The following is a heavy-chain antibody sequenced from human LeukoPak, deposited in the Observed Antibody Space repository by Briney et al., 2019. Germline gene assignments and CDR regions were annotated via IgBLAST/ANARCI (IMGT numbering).Heavy chain of an antibody. CDR1: GGSISSHY. Sequence: PSETLSLTCTVSGGSISSHYWSWIRQPPGKGLEWIGYIYYSGSTNYNPSLKSRVTISVDTSKNQFSLKLSSVTAADTAVYYCARVVLDYYYYMDVWGKGTTVTVSS. J-gene: IGHJ6*03. CDR3: ARVVLDYYYYMDV. V-gene: IGHV4-59*11. CDR2: IYYSGST. D-gene: IGHD6-6*01.